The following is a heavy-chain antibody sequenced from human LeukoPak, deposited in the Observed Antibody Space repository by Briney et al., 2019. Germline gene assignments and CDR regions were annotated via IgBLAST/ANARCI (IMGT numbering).Heavy chain of an antibody. CDR2: IIPILGIA. J-gene: IGHJ3*02. D-gene: IGHD6-19*01. Sequence: SVKVSRKASGGTFSSYAISWVRQAPGQGLEWMGRIIPILGIANYAQKFQGRVTITADKSTSTAYMELSSLRSEDTAVYYCAREGIAVAGTEAFDIWGQGTMVTVSS. CDR3: AREGIAVAGTEAFDI. CDR1: GGTFSSYA. V-gene: IGHV1-69*04.